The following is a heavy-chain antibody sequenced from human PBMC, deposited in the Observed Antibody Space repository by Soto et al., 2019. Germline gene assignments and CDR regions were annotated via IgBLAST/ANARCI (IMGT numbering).Heavy chain of an antibody. J-gene: IGHJ5*01. CDR3: AKDRPGDYSAEAPKGDWFDP. V-gene: IGHV3-23*01. D-gene: IGHD4-17*01. Sequence: GGSLRLSCAASGFTFKTYAMTWVRQAPGKGLEWVSTIVGIVNTNFAYSVKDRFTISRDNSQNTLFLQMYSLAAEDTAVYFCAKDRPGDYSAEAPKGDWFDPWGQGTLVTVSS. CDR2: IVGIVNT. CDR1: GFTFKTYA.